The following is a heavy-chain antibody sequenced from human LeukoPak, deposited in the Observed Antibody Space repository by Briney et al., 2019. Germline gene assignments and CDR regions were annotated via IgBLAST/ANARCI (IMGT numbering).Heavy chain of an antibody. CDR2: IYHSGST. J-gene: IGHJ4*02. Sequence: SETLSLTCTVSDYSISSDYYWGWIRQPPGKGLEWIGSIYHSGSTYYNPSLKSRVTISVDTSKNQFSLKLSSVTAADTAVYYCARVNWYYYDSSGYYYDYWGQGTLVTVSS. CDR3: ARVNWYYYDSSGYYYDY. CDR1: DYSISSDYY. D-gene: IGHD3-22*01. V-gene: IGHV4-38-2*02.